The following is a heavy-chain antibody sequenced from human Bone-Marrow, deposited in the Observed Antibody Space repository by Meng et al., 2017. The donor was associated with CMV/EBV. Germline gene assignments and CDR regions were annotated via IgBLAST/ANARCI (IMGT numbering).Heavy chain of an antibody. Sequence: GESLKISCAASGFTFSSYGMHWVRQAPGKGLEWVAFIRYDGSNKYYADSVKGRFTISKDNSKNTLYLQMNSLRAEDTAVYYCAKDLRTSSWYEGYWGQGTRVTGSS. D-gene: IGHD6-13*01. CDR1: GFTFSSYG. CDR3: AKDLRTSSWYEGY. CDR2: IRYDGSNK. V-gene: IGHV3-30*02. J-gene: IGHJ4*02.